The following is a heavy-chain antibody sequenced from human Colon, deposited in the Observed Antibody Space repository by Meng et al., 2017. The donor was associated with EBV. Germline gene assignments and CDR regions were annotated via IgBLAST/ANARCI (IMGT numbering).Heavy chain of an antibody. D-gene: IGHD5-24*01. Sequence: EVELLESGGGWVQPGGWWRCSCAASGFTLCAYAMGWVRQGPGKVLEWVSGVSGTGNNAYYAGSVEGRFTASRDNSKNMLYLQMNSLRADDTAVYYCVRDGYNDIAFDYWGQGTLVTVAS. V-gene: IGHV3-23*01. CDR3: VRDGYNDIAFDY. J-gene: IGHJ4*02. CDR1: GFTLCAYA. CDR2: VSGTGNNA.